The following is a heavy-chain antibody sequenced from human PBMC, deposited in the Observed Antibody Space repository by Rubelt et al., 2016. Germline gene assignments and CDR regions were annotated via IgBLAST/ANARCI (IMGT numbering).Heavy chain of an antibody. CDR2: LHPIGRT. CDR1: GVSFSGYY. V-gene: IGHV4-34*01. D-gene: IGHD2-2*01. CDR3: ATPRYCSSTSCYRERHAFDI. J-gene: IGHJ3*02. Sequence: QVQLQQWGAGLLKPSETLSLTCAVYGVSFSGYYWSWIRQPPGKGLELIGELHPIGRTHYNPSLKSRVTISVDTSKNPFSLKLGSVTAADTAVYYCATPRYCSSTSCYRERHAFDIWGQGTMVTVSS.